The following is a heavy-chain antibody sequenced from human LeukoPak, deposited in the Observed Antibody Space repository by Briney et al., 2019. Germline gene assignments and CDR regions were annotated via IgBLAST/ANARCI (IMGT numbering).Heavy chain of an antibody. Sequence: GGSLRLSCAASGFTFDDYAMHWVRQAPGKGLEWVSGISWNSGSIGYADSVKGRFTISRDNAKNSLYLQMNSLRAEDTALYFCAKDIKTRGKAARVPDYWGQGTLVTVSS. D-gene: IGHD6-6*01. CDR1: GFTFDDYA. V-gene: IGHV3-9*01. CDR3: AKDIKTRGKAARVPDY. J-gene: IGHJ4*02. CDR2: ISWNSGSI.